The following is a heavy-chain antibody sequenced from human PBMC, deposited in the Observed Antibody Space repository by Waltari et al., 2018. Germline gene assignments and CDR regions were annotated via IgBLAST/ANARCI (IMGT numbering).Heavy chain of an antibody. V-gene: IGHV3-7*01. Sequence: EVQLVESGGGLVQPGGSLRLSCAASGFTFSSYWMSWVRQAPGKGLEWVANIKEDGSEKSYVDSVKGRFTISRDNAKNSLSLQMNSLRAEDTAVYYCARISSTATRDSWGRGTLVTV. CDR1: GFTFSSYW. J-gene: IGHJ4*02. CDR3: ARISSTATRDS. D-gene: IGHD6-6*01. CDR2: IKEDGSEK.